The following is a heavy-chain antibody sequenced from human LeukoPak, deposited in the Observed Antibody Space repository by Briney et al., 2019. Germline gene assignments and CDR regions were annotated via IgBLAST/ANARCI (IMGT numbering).Heavy chain of an antibody. CDR2: TYYRSTWYN. J-gene: IGHJ4*02. CDR3: ARSDTSAWHKFDY. Sequence: SQTLSLTCAISGDSVSSNSAAWTWIRQSPSRGLERLGRTYYRSTWYNDYAVSAKSRITINPDTSKNQFYLQLNSVTPKDTAVYYCARSDTSAWHKFDYWGQGTRVTVSS. CDR1: GDSVSSNSAA. V-gene: IGHV6-1*01. D-gene: IGHD6-19*01.